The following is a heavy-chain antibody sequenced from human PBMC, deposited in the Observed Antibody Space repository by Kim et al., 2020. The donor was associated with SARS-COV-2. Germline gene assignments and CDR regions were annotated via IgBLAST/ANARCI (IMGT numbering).Heavy chain of an antibody. D-gene: IGHD6-13*01. J-gene: IGHJ5*02. Sequence: GGSLRLSCAASGFTFSSYSMNWVRQAPGKGLEWVSSISSSSSYIYYADSVKGRFTISRDNAKNSLYLQMNSLRAEDTAVYYCAREVGSSWPNWFDPWGQGTLVTVSS. CDR2: ISSSSSYI. CDR3: AREVGSSWPNWFDP. CDR1: GFTFSSYS. V-gene: IGHV3-21*01.